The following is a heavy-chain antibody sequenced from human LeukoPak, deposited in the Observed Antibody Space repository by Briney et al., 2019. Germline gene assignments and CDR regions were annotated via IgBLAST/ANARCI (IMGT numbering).Heavy chain of an antibody. Sequence: PGGSLRLSCAASGFTFDDYTMHWVRQAPGKGLEWVSLISWDGGSTYYADSVKGRFTISRDNSKNSLYLQMSSLRTEDTALYYCARDTAMALDYWGQGTLVTVSS. V-gene: IGHV3-43*01. CDR3: ARDTAMALDY. CDR2: ISWDGGST. CDR1: GFTFDDYT. J-gene: IGHJ4*02. D-gene: IGHD5-18*01.